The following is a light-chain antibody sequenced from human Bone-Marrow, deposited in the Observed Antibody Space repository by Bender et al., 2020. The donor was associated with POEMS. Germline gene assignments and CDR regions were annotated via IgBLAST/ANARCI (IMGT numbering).Light chain of an antibody. CDR3: QSYDSDTVV. Sequence: NFVLTQPPSVSASPGKTVTISCTRSSDSIDSNYVQWYQQRPGSSPTLLIYEDDRRPSGVPDRFTGSTDSSSNSASLTIFGLKTEDEADYYCQSYDSDTVVFGGGTKLTVL. V-gene: IGLV6-57*01. CDR2: EDD. J-gene: IGLJ2*01. CDR1: SDSIDSNY.